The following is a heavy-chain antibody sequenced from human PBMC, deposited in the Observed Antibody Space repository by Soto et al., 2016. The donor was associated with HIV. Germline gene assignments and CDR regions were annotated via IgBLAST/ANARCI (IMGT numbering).Heavy chain of an antibody. Sequence: EVQLLDSGGGWVQPGGSLRLSCAVSGFTLTTSAMTWVRQAPGKGLEWVSSISGSSGRTYYADSVKGRFIISRDNSSNTLFLLMNSLRSEDTAIYYCTRDPTREYYDSGGYLDYWGQGTPVTVPS. V-gene: IGHV3-23*01. CDR1: GFTLTTSA. CDR3: TRDPTREYYDSGGYLDY. D-gene: IGHD3-22*01. CDR2: ISGSSGRT. J-gene: IGHJ4*02.